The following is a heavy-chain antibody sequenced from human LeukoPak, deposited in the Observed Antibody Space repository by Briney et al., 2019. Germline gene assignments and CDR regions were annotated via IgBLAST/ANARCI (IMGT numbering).Heavy chain of an antibody. CDR2: LRGDGEA. CDR3: AKASWVSSADAVL. CDR1: GFTFSNYA. V-gene: IGHV3-23*01. J-gene: IGHJ4*02. Sequence: GGSLRLSCAASGFTFSNYAMSWVRRAPAGGLEWVSSLRGDGEAFYADSVKGRFTLSRDHLRNTVYLQLNNLRLDDMAVYYCAKASWVSSADAVLWGQGTLVTVSS. D-gene: IGHD3-16*01.